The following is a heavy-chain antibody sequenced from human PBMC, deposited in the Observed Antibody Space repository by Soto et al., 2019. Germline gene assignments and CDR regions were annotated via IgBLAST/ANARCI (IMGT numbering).Heavy chain of an antibody. CDR3: ARDPAPSGWYDY. CDR1: GFTFSNYW. D-gene: IGHD6-19*01. J-gene: IGHJ4*02. V-gene: IGHV3-74*01. Sequence: GGSLRLSCAASGFTFSNYWMHWVRQAPGKGLVWVSRINSDGSSTTYADSVKGRFTVSRDNAKNTLYLQMYSLRGEDTAVYYCARDPAPSGWYDYWGQGTLVTVSS. CDR2: INSDGSST.